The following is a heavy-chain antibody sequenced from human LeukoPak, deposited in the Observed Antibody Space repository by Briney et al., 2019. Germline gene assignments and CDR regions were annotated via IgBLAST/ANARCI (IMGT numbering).Heavy chain of an antibody. CDR3: ARDLARVVVAATISLAFDI. J-gene: IGHJ3*02. Sequence: GASVKVSCKASGYTFTSYYMHWVRQAPGQGLEWMGIINPSGGSTSYAQKFQGRVTMTRDMSTSTVYMELSSLRSEDTAVYYCARDLARVVVAATISLAFDIWGQGTMVTVSS. CDR1: GYTFTSYY. V-gene: IGHV1-46*01. CDR2: INPSGGST. D-gene: IGHD2-15*01.